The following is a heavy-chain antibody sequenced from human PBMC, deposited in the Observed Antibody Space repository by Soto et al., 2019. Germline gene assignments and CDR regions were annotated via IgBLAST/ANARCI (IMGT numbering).Heavy chain of an antibody. J-gene: IGHJ4*02. CDR3: ARRRIMITFGGVIARAFDY. CDR2: IYYSGST. D-gene: IGHD3-16*02. V-gene: IGHV4-39*01. Sequence: QLQLQESGPGLVKPSETLSLTCTVSGGSISSSSYYWGWIRQPPGKGLGWIGSIYYSGSTYYNPSLKSRVTISVDTSKNQFSLKLSSVTAADTAVYYCARRRIMITFGGVIARAFDYWGQGTLVTVSS. CDR1: GGSISSSSYY.